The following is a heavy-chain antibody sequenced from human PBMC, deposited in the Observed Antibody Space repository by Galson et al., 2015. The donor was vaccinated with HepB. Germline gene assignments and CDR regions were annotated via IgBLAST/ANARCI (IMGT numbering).Heavy chain of an antibody. CDR3: ASTKPDPTTLWSSWYSFGFDY. V-gene: IGHV4-30-2*01. CDR2: IYHSGST. CDR1: GGSISSGGYS. D-gene: IGHD6-13*01. Sequence: LTCAVSGGSISSGGYSWSWIRQPPGKGLEWIGYIYHSGSTYYNPSLKSRVTISVDRSKNQFSLKLSSVTAADTAVYYCASTKPDPTTLWSSWYSFGFDYWGQGTLVTVSS. J-gene: IGHJ4*02.